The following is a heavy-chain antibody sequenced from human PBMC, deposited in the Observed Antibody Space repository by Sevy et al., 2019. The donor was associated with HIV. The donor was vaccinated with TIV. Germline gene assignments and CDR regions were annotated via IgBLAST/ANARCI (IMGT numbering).Heavy chain of an antibody. CDR2: IYTSGST. J-gene: IGHJ6*03. CDR3: ARDGAAAGLLYYYYYYMDV. Sequence: SETLSLTCTVSGGSISSYYWSWIRQPAGKGLEWIGRIYTSGSTNYNPSLKSRVTMSVDTSENQFSLKLSSVTAADTAVYYCARDGAAAGLLYYYYYYMDVWGKGTTVTVSS. V-gene: IGHV4-4*07. D-gene: IGHD6-13*01. CDR1: GGSISSYY.